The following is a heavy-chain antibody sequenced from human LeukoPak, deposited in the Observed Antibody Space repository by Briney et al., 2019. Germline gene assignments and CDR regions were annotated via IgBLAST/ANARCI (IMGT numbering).Heavy chain of an antibody. CDR3: ARHSGSGGSYGMDV. CDR1: GGSLSTYY. Sequence: SETLSLTCTVSGGSLSTYYWSWIRQPPGKGLEWIGYFFYSGSTNYNPSLNSRVTISLDTSKNQFSLKLSFVTAADTAVYYCARHSGSGGSYGMDVWGQGTTVTVSS. J-gene: IGHJ6*02. CDR2: FFYSGST. V-gene: IGHV4-59*08. D-gene: IGHD3-10*01.